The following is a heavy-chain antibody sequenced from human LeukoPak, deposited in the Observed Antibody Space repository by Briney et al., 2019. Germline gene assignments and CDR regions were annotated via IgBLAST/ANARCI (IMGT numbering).Heavy chain of an antibody. CDR3: ARDDCTNGVCYISY. D-gene: IGHD2-8*01. J-gene: IGHJ4*02. V-gene: IGHV1-18*01. CDR2: ISAYNGNT. CDR1: GYTFTSYG. Sequence: GASVKVSCKASGYTFTSYGISWVRQAPGRGLEWMGWISAYNGNTNYAQKLQGRVTMTTDTSTSTAYMELRSLRSDDTAVYYCARDDCTNGVCYISYWGQGTLVTVSS.